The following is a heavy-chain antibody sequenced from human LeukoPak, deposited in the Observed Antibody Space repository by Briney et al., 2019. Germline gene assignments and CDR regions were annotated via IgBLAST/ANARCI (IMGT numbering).Heavy chain of an antibody. V-gene: IGHV4-59*01. Sequence: SETLSLTCTVSGGSISSYYWSWLRQPPGKGLEWIGYIYYSGSTNYNPSLKSRVTISVDTSKNQFSLMLSSVTAADTAVYYCAGRNYDFWNDYYYMDVWGKGTTVTVSS. D-gene: IGHD3-3*01. CDR1: GGSISSYY. J-gene: IGHJ6*03. CDR3: AGRNYDFWNDYYYMDV. CDR2: IYYSGST.